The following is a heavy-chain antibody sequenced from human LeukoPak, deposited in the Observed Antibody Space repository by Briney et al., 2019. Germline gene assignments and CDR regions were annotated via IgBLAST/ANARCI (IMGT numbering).Heavy chain of an antibody. D-gene: IGHD5-12*01. Sequence: ASVKVSCKASGYTFTSYDINWVRQATGQGLEWMGWMNPNSGNTGYAQKFQGRVTMTRNTSISTAYLQWSSLKASDTAMYYCARRSNSGYEYFDYWGQGTLVTVSS. J-gene: IGHJ4*02. V-gene: IGHV1-8*01. CDR3: ARRSNSGYEYFDY. CDR1: GYTFTSYD. CDR2: MNPNSGNT.